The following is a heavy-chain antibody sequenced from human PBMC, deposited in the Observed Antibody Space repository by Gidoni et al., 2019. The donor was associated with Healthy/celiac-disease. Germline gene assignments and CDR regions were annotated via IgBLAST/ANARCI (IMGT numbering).Heavy chain of an antibody. CDR1: GGSFSGYY. Sequence: QVQLQQWGAGLLKPSETLSLTCAVYGGSFSGYYWSWIRQPPGKGLEWIGEINHSGSTNYNPSLTSRVTISVDTSKNHFSLKLSSVTAADTAVYYCARVVVVPAAKRSNYYYGMDVWGQGTTVTVSS. CDR2: INHSGST. D-gene: IGHD2-2*01. V-gene: IGHV4-34*01. CDR3: ARVVVVPAAKRSNYYYGMDV. J-gene: IGHJ6*02.